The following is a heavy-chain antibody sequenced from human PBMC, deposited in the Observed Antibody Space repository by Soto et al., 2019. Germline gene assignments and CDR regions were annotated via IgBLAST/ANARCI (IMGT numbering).Heavy chain of an antibody. CDR1: GFTFSSYS. J-gene: IGHJ4*02. Sequence: GGSLRLSCAASGFTFSSYSMNWVRQAPGKGLEWVSSISSSSSYIYYADSVKGRFTISRDNAKNSLYLQMNSLRAEDTAVYYCARVPPSRELLVIDYWGQGTLVTVSS. CDR3: ARVPPSRELLVIDY. CDR2: ISSSSSYI. V-gene: IGHV3-21*01. D-gene: IGHD1-26*01.